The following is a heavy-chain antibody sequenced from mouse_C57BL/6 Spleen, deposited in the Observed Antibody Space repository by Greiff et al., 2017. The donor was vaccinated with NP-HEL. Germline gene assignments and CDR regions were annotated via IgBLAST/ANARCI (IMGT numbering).Heavy chain of an antibody. CDR3: AGGRGFDY. CDR1: GYTFTSYW. CDR2: IDPSDSYT. V-gene: IGHV1-50*01. J-gene: IGHJ2*01. D-gene: IGHD3-3*01. Sequence: QVQLQQPGAELVKPGASVKLSCKASGYTFTSYWMQWVKQRPGQGLEWIGEIDPSDSYTNYNQKFKGKATLTVDTSSSTAYMPRSSLTSEDSAVYYCAGGRGFDYWGQGTTLTVSS.